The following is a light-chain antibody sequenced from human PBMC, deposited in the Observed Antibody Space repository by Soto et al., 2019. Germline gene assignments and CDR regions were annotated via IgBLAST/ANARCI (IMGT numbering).Light chain of an antibody. Sequence: QLVLTQSSSASASLGASVKLTCTLSSGHSTYAIAWHQQQPERGPRYLIKLNSDGSHTKVDGIPDRFSGSSSGAERYLSISSLQSEDEGDYYCQTWGSGIQVFGGGTKLTVL. CDR1: SGHSTYA. CDR2: LNSDGSH. V-gene: IGLV4-69*01. CDR3: QTWGSGIQV. J-gene: IGLJ2*01.